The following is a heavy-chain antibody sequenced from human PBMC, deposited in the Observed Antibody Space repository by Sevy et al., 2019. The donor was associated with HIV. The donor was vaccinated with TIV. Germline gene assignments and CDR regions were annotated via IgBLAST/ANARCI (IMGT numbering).Heavy chain of an antibody. CDR1: GFTFGDYA. D-gene: IGHD3-22*01. V-gene: IGHV3-49*03. CDR3: TRGYYYDSSGYSDY. CDR2: IRSKVYGGAT. J-gene: IGHJ4*02. Sequence: GGSLRLSCTGSGFTFGDYAMSWFRQAPGMGLEWVGFIRSKVYGGATEYAASVKGRFTISRDDSKGMPDLQMNSLKTEDTAVYYCTRGYYYDSSGYSDYWGQGTLVTVSS.